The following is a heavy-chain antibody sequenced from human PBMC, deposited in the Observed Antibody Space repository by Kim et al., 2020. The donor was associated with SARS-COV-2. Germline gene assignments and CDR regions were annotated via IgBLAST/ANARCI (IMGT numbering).Heavy chain of an antibody. J-gene: IGHJ4*02. V-gene: IGHV4-31*03. D-gene: IGHD6-13*01. CDR3: ARFWQQLVQSFDY. CDR2: IYYSGST. Sequence: SETLSLTCTVSGGSISSGGYYWSWIRQHPGKGLEWIGYIYYSGSTYYNPSLKSRVTISVDTSKNQFSLKLSSVTAADTAVYYCARFWQQLVQSFDYWGQGTLVTVSS. CDR1: GGSISSGGYY.